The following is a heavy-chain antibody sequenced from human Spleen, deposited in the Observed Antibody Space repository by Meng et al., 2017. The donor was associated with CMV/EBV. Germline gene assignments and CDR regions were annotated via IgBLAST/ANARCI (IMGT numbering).Heavy chain of an antibody. CDR3: ARVDDFWSGYTFDY. CDR1: RFTFDDYT. Sequence: GGSLRLSCAASRFTFDDYTMHWVRQAPGKGLEWVSLISWDGGTTYYADSVKGRFTISRDNSKNTLYLQMNSLRAEDTAVYYCARVDDFWSGYTFDYWGQGTLVTVSS. CDR2: ISWDGGTT. V-gene: IGHV3-43*01. D-gene: IGHD3-3*01. J-gene: IGHJ4*02.